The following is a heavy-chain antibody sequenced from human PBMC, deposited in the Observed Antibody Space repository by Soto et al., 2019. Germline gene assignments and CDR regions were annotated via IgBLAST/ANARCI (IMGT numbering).Heavy chain of an antibody. V-gene: IGHV3-21*01. CDR2: ISSSSSYI. Sequence: ESGGGLVKPGGSLRLSCAASGFTFSSYSMNWVRQAPGKGLEWVSSISSSSSYIYYADSVKGRFTISRDNAKNSLYLQMNSLRAEDTAVYYCAREAGGYSGYENFDYWGQGTLVTVSS. D-gene: IGHD5-12*01. J-gene: IGHJ4*02. CDR1: GFTFSSYS. CDR3: AREAGGYSGYENFDY.